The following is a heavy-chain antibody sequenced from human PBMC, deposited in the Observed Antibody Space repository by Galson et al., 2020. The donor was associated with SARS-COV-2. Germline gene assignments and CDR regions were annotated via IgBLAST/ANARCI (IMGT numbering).Heavy chain of an antibody. D-gene: IGHD3-22*01. CDR2: INYSGSP. CDR3: AREFVSSSGYYSYGMDV. J-gene: IGHJ6*02. CDR1: AGPISSYY. Sequence: SETLSLTCTVSAGPISSYYWSWIRPPPGKGLEWIGYINYSGSPNYNPSLKSRVTISVNTSKYQFSLKLSSVTAAYTAMYYCAREFVSSSGYYSYGMDVWGQGTTVTVSS. V-gene: IGHV4-59*01.